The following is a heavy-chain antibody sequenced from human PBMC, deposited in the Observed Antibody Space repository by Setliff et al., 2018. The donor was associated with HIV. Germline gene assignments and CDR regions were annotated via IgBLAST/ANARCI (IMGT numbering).Heavy chain of an antibody. D-gene: IGHD3-10*01. CDR3: ARARGRLSDFDI. CDR2: INPSGGST. J-gene: IGHJ3*02. CDR1: GYTFTSYY. V-gene: IGHV1-46*01. Sequence: ASVKVSCKASGYTFTSYYIHWVRQVPGQGLEWMGIINPSGGSTNYAQKFQDRVTMTRETSTTTVYMDLRSLRSEDTAVYYCARARGRLSDFDIWGQGTMVTVSS.